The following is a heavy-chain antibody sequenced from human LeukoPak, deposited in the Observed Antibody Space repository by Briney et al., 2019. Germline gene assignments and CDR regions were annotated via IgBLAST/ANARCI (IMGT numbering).Heavy chain of an antibody. CDR3: AHYNWNDGY. CDR2: ISYEGNNK. V-gene: IGHV3-30*03. Sequence: GRSLRLSCAASGFTFTSYGTHWGRAAPRGGRGWGAVISYEGNNKYYTDSAKGRFTIPRNNPKNTPHRQINRRRAEDRARYNCAHYNWNDGYWGQGTLVTVSS. D-gene: IGHD1-1*01. CDR1: GFTFTSYG. J-gene: IGHJ4*02.